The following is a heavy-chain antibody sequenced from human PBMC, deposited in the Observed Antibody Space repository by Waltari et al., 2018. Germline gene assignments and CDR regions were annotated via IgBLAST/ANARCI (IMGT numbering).Heavy chain of an antibody. CDR2: IIPIFGTA. J-gene: IGHJ4*02. CDR3: AGGVALYCSGGSCYFDY. Sequence: QVQLVQSGAEVKKPGSSVKVSCKASGGTFSSYAISWVRQAPGQGLEWMGGIIPIFGTANYGQKFQGRVTITADESTSTAYMGLSSLGSEDTAVYYCAGGVALYCSGGSCYFDYWGQGTLVTVSS. D-gene: IGHD2-15*01. V-gene: IGHV1-69*01. CDR1: GGTFSSYA.